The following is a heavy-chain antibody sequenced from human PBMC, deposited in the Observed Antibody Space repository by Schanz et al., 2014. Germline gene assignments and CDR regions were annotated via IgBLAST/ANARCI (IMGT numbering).Heavy chain of an antibody. Sequence: EVQLVESGGDLVQPGGSQRLSCAASGIIVSSTYMTWVRQAPGKGLEWVSRMIGSGSSVFYADSVKGRFTISRDNSKNALYLQMDRLRAEDTAVYYCARGIITMVRGGDVGAFDIWGQGTMVTVTS. CDR1: GIIVSSTY. J-gene: IGHJ3*02. D-gene: IGHD3-10*01. CDR2: IGSGSSV. CDR3: ARGIITMVRGGDVGAFDI. V-gene: IGHV3-66*01.